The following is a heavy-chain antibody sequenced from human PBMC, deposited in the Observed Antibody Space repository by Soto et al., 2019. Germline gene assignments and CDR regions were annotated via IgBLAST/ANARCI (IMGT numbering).Heavy chain of an antibody. V-gene: IGHV4-39*01. CDR3: ARHQSHSSSYVDP. CDR2: IYYSGST. D-gene: IGHD6-13*01. Sequence: SETLSLTCPVSGGSIRSSGCYWGWIRQPPGKGLEWIGSIYYSGSTYYNPSLKSRVTISVDTSKNQFSLKLSSVTAADTAVYYCARHQSHSSSYVDPWGQGTLVTVSS. J-gene: IGHJ5*02. CDR1: GGSIRSSGCY.